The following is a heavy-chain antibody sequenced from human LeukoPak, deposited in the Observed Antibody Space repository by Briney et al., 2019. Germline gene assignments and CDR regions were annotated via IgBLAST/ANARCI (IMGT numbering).Heavy chain of an antibody. Sequence: GGSLRLSCAASGFTFSSYAMNWACQAPGKGLEWVSAISGGGDTIYYTDSVKGRFTISRDNSKNTLYLQMNSLRVDDTAVYYCAKGTATPGYLDYWGQGTLVTVST. CDR3: AKGTATPGYLDY. V-gene: IGHV3-23*01. J-gene: IGHJ4*02. CDR2: ISGGGDTI. D-gene: IGHD1-1*01. CDR1: GFTFSSYA.